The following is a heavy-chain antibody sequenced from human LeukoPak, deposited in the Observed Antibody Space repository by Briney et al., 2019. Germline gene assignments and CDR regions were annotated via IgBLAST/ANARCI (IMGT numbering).Heavy chain of an antibody. J-gene: IGHJ4*02. D-gene: IGHD3-3*01. V-gene: IGHV3-73*01. Sequence: GGSLRLSCAASGFTFSGSAMHWVRQASGKGLEWVGRIRSKANSYATAYAASVKGRFTISRDDSKNTAYPQMNSLKTEDTAVYYCTSPSITIFGVDTKDYWGQGTLVTVSS. CDR2: IRSKANSYAT. CDR1: GFTFSGSA. CDR3: TSPSITIFGVDTKDY.